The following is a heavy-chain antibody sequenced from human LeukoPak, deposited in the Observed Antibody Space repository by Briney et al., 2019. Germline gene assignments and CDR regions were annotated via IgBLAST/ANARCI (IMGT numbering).Heavy chain of an antibody. D-gene: IGHD3-22*01. CDR2: ISWNSGSI. V-gene: IGHV3-9*01. Sequence: GGSLRLSCAASGFTFDDYAMHWVRQAPGKGLEWVSGISWNSGSIGYADSVKGQFTISRDNAKNSLYLQMNSLRAEDTALYYCAKDNYYDSSGIDYWGQGTLVTVSS. J-gene: IGHJ4*02. CDR1: GFTFDDYA. CDR3: AKDNYYDSSGIDY.